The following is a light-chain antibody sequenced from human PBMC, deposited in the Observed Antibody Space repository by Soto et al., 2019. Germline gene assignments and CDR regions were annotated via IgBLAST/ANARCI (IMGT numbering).Light chain of an antibody. CDR2: AAS. J-gene: IGKJ1*01. Sequence: AIQMTQSPSSLSASVGDRVTITFRASQDIRNDLGWYQQKPGKAPELLIYAASTLQSGVPSRFSGSGSGTDFTLTISSLQPEDFATYYCLQEYSYPAWTFGQGTKVEIK. CDR1: QDIRND. V-gene: IGKV1-6*01. CDR3: LQEYSYPAWT.